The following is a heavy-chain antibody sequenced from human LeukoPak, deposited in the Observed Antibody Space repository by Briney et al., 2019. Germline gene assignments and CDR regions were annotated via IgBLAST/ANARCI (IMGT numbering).Heavy chain of an antibody. Sequence: ETLSLTCTVSGCSISSYYLSWIRQPPGKGLEGGWYIYYSGSTNYNPSLKRRVTILVKTSNNQFFQKQSSITAADTAVQYCARVTKTLMWELRPAFDIWGQGAIVTVSS. CDR3: ARVTKTLMWELRPAFDI. V-gene: IGHV4-59*01. CDR2: IYYSGST. J-gene: IGHJ3*02. CDR1: GCSISSYY. D-gene: IGHD1-26*01.